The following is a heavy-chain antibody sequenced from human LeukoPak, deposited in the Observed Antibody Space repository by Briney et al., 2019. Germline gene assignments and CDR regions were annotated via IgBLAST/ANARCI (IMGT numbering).Heavy chain of an antibody. V-gene: IGHV3-30*04. CDR1: GFTFSSYA. D-gene: IGHD3-9*01. CDR3: ARGGGLVPDYDILTGFGNDHYFDY. CDR2: ISYDGSNK. J-gene: IGHJ4*02. Sequence: GGSLRLSCAASGFTFSSYAMHWVRQAPGKGLEWVAVISYDGSNKYYADSVKGRFTISRDNSKNTLYLQMNSLRAEDTAVYYCARGGGLVPDYDILTGFGNDHYFDYWGQGTLVTVSS.